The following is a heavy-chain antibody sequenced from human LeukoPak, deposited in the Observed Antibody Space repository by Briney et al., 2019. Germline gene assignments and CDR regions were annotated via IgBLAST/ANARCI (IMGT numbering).Heavy chain of an antibody. D-gene: IGHD3-16*02. Sequence: GVSVTVSCKASGYTFSGYQIHWVRQAPGQGLEWMGWINPNSGDTNYAQKFQGRVTMTSDTSISTAYMELSRLSSDDTAVYSCARGAVSGTYRYLYWGQGTLVTVSS. V-gene: IGHV1-2*02. CDR1: GYTFSGYQ. CDR2: INPNSGDT. J-gene: IGHJ4*02. CDR3: ARGAVSGTYRYLY.